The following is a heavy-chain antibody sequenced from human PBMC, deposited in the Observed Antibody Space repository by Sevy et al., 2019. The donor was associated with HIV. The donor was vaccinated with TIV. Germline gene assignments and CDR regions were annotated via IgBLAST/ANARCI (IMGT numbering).Heavy chain of an antibody. CDR3: AKDCSSTSFHGDAFDI. D-gene: IGHD2-2*01. J-gene: IGHJ3*02. Sequence: GSLRLSCAASGFTFSSYAMSWVRQAPGKGLEWVSAISGSGGSTYYADSVKGRFTISRDNSKNTLYLQMNSLRAEDTAVYYCAKDCSSTSFHGDAFDIWGQGTMVTVSS. CDR1: GFTFSSYA. CDR2: ISGSGGST. V-gene: IGHV3-23*01.